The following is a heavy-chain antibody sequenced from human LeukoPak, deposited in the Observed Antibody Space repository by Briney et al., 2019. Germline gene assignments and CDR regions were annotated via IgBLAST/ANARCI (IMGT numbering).Heavy chain of an antibody. CDR3: ARGGVYSQGFDY. J-gene: IGHJ4*02. CDR2: ISTTSDYI. Sequence: GGSLRLSCAASGFTFSSYSMNWVRQAPGKGLEGVSSISTTSDYIYYAGSLKGRLTISRDNAKNSLCLQMNSLRAEDTAVYYCARGGVYSQGFDYWGQGTLVTVSS. CDR1: GFTFSSYS. V-gene: IGHV3-21*01. D-gene: IGHD5/OR15-5a*01.